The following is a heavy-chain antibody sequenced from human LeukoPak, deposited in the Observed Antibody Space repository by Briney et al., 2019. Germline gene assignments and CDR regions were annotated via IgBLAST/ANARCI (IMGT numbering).Heavy chain of an antibody. Sequence: GGSLRLSCAASGVTFDDYAMHWVRQAPGKGLEWVSSISSSSSYIYYADSVKGRFTISRDNAKNSLYLQMNSLRAEDTAVYYCARDRLYPKCYYYYMDVWGKGTTVTVSS. D-gene: IGHD6-25*01. J-gene: IGHJ6*03. CDR3: ARDRLYPKCYYYYMDV. V-gene: IGHV3-21*01. CDR2: ISSSSSYI. CDR1: GVTFDDYA.